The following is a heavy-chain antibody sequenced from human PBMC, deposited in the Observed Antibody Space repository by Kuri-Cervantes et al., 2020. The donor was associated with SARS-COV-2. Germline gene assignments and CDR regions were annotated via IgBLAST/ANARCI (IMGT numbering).Heavy chain of an antibody. J-gene: IGHJ4*02. D-gene: IGHD6-19*01. V-gene: IGHV3-30*18. CDR1: GFIFSRYG. Sequence: GESLKISCEASGFIFSRYGMHWVRQAPGKGLEWVAAIGYDGSRKHYSDSLKGRFTISRDNSQNTVYLQMSTLRDDDTAVYYCAKEGSSGWYGGVWGQGALVTVSS. CDR2: IGYDGSRK. CDR3: AKEGSSGWYGGV.